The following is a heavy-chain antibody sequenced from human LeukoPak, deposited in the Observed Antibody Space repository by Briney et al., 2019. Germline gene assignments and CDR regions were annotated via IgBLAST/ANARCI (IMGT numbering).Heavy chain of an antibody. D-gene: IGHD3-22*01. CDR1: GGSISGYY. V-gene: IGHV4-59*01. CDR3: ARGGLENGYHSNDGFDI. J-gene: IGHJ3*02. CDR2: IYYSGST. Sequence: PSETLSLTCTVSGGSISGYYWSWIRQPPGKGLEWIGYIYYSGSTKYNPSLKSRVTMSVDPSRNQFSLKLSSVTAADTAVYYCARGGLENGYHSNDGFDIWGQGTMVTVSS.